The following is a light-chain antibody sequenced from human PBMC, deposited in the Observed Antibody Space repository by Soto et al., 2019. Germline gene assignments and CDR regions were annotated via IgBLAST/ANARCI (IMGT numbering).Light chain of an antibody. CDR1: QSVGSH. CDR2: DAS. CDR3: QQCDNWPPIT. Sequence: EIVLTQSPATLSLSPGERATLSCRASQSVGSHLACYQQKGGQAPRLLIYDASKRVPGIPARFSGSGSGTDFSLTISSLEPEDFAVYYCQQCDNWPPITFGQGTRLEIK. J-gene: IGKJ5*01. V-gene: IGKV3-11*01.